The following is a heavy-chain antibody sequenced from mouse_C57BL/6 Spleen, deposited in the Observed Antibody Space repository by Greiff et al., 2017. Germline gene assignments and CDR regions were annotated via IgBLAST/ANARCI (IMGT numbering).Heavy chain of an antibody. Sequence: VQLQESGAELARPGASVKLSCKASGYTFTSYGISWVKQRTGQGLEWIGEIYPRSGNTYYNEKFKGKATLTADKSSSTAYMELRSLTSEDSAVYFCARGITTVVADYFDYWGQGTTLTVSS. J-gene: IGHJ2*01. CDR1: GYTFTSYG. CDR2: IYPRSGNT. V-gene: IGHV1-81*01. D-gene: IGHD1-1*01. CDR3: ARGITTVVADYFDY.